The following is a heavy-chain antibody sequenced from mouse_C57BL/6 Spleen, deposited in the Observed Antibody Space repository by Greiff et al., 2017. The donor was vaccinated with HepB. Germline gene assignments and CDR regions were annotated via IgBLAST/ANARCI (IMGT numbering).Heavy chain of an antibody. V-gene: IGHV1-82*01. Sequence: VQLVESGPELVKPGASVKISCKASGYAFSSSWMNWVKQRPGKGLEWIGRIYPGDGDTNYNGKFKGKATLTADKSSSTAYMQLSSLTSDESAVYFCARWGGSSYVHYYAIGCWGQGPSVTVSS. CDR3: ARWGGSSYVHYYAIGC. CDR1: GYAFSSSW. J-gene: IGHJ4*01. CDR2: IYPGDGDT. D-gene: IGHD1-1*01.